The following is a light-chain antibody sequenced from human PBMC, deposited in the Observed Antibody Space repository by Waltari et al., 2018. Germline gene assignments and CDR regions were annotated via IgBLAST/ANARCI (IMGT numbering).Light chain of an antibody. J-gene: IGKJ4*01. Sequence: DIVMTQSPDSLAVSLGERATINCKSSQGILDGSNNRNSLAWYQQKPGQSPNPLVYWASTREAGVPNRFSGSGSGTDFSLTISSLQAEDVAVYYCQQYYRVPLTFGGGTKIEIK. V-gene: IGKV4-1*01. CDR3: QQYYRVPLT. CDR1: QGILDGSNNRNS. CDR2: WAS.